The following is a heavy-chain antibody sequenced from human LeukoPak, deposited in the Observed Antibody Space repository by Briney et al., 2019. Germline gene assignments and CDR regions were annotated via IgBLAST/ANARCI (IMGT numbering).Heavy chain of an antibody. CDR1: GGSISSHY. J-gene: IGHJ4*02. D-gene: IGHD2-15*01. V-gene: IGHV4-59*11. CDR2: IYYSGST. Sequence: SETLSLTCTVSGGSISSHYWSWIRQPPGKGLEWIGYIYYSGSTNYNPSLKSRVTISVDTSKNQFSLKLSSVTAADTAVYYCARGGWSLDYWGQGALVTVSS. CDR3: ARGGWSLDY.